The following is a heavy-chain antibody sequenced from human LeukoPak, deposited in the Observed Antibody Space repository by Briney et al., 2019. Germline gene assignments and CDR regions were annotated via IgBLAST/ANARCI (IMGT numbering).Heavy chain of an antibody. CDR3: ARDRYYYDSIGYYTLDY. CDR2: INHSGST. D-gene: IGHD3-22*01. J-gene: IGHJ4*02. Sequence: KTSETLSLTCAVYGGSFSGYYWSWIRQPPGKGLEWIGEINHSGSTNYNPSLKSRVTISVDTSKNQFSLKLSSVTAADTAVYYCARDRYYYDSIGYYTLDYWGQGTLVTVSS. CDR1: GGSFSGYY. V-gene: IGHV4-34*01.